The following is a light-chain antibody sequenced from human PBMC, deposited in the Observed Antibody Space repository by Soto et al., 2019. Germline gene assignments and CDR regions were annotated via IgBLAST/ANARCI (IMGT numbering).Light chain of an antibody. Sequence: QSVLTQPASVSGSPGQSITISCTGTSSDVGSYNLVSWYQKHPGKAPKLMIYEDSKRPSGVSNRFSGSKSGNTASQTISGLQTEDEADYYCCSYAGSSTWVFGGGTKLTVL. CDR3: CSYAGSSTWV. CDR2: EDS. V-gene: IGLV2-23*01. J-gene: IGLJ3*02. CDR1: SSDVGSYNL.